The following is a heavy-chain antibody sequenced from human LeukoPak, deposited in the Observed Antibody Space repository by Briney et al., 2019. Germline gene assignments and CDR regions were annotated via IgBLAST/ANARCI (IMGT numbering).Heavy chain of an antibody. Sequence: GGSLRLACAGSGFTFSTYPMSWVRQARGKWLEWVSAMSGSGGTTYYADSMKGRFTISRDNSKNTLYLQINGLRVDDTAVYYCAARPLMPPRFDYWGQGTLVTVSS. CDR1: GFTFSTYP. D-gene: IGHD2-8*01. CDR3: AARPLMPPRFDY. J-gene: IGHJ4*02. CDR2: MSGSGGTT. V-gene: IGHV3-23*01.